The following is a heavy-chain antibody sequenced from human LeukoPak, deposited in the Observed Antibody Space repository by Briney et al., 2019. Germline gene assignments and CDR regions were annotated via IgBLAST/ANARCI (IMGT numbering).Heavy chain of an antibody. CDR1: GFTVSSNY. D-gene: IGHD5-24*01. CDR3: ARERWGDGYNSQYFDY. V-gene: IGHV3-53*01. J-gene: IGHJ4*02. Sequence: GGSLRLSCAASGFTVSSNYMSWVRQAPGKGLERVSVIYSGGSTYYADSVKGRFTISRDNSKNTLYLQMNSLRAEDTAVYYCARERWGDGYNSQYFDYWGQGTLVTVSS. CDR2: IYSGGST.